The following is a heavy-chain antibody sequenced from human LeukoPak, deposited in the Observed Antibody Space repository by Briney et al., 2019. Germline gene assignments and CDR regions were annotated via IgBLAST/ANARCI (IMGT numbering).Heavy chain of an antibody. Sequence: SETLSLTCAVYGGSFSGYYWSWIRQPPGKGLEWIGEINHSGSTNYNPSLKSRVTISVDTSKDQFSLKLSSVTAADTAVYYCARLVTGTTVINSGWFDPWGQGTLVTVSS. CDR1: GGSFSGYY. D-gene: IGHD4-23*01. CDR3: ARLVTGTTVINSGWFDP. V-gene: IGHV4-34*01. CDR2: INHSGST. J-gene: IGHJ5*02.